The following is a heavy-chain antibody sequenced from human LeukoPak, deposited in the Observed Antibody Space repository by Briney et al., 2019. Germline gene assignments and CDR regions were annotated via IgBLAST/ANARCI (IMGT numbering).Heavy chain of an antibody. CDR1: GFTFSGYW. V-gene: IGHV3-7*01. J-gene: IGHJ4*02. CDR2: IKQAGSEK. D-gene: IGHD5-18*01. Sequence: GLSLRLSCASSGFTFSGYWMTWIREAPGKGLEEVANIKQAGSEKYYVDSGKGRFIISRDNAKNSLYLQMNSLRAEDTAVYYCARDTGGGYSCYDCWGQGTLVTVSS. CDR3: ARDTGGGYSCYDC.